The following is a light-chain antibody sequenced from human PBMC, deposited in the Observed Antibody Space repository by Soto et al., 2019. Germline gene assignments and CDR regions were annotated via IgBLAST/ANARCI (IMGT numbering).Light chain of an antibody. CDR2: DVN. Sequence: QSALTQPPSASGSPGQSVTISCTGNSSDVGAYIFVSWYQQHPGKAPKLMVYDVNRRPPGVPDRFFGSKSGNTASLTVSGIQAEDEADYYCVSFAGGTYVFGTGTKLTVL. CDR1: SSDVGAYIF. J-gene: IGLJ1*01. CDR3: VSFAGGTYV. V-gene: IGLV2-8*01.